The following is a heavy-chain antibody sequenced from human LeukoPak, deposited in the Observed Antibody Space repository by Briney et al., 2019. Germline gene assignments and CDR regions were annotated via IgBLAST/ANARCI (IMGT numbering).Heavy chain of an antibody. CDR2: INPDGTTI. Sequence: GGSLRLSCAASGFTFRHYWMHWDRQVPGKGLVWVSRINPDGTTINYADSVRGRFATSRDNAKNTLHLGMNGLRADDTAVYYCARFRAGAGDFWGQGTLVSVSS. D-gene: IGHD4/OR15-4a*01. V-gene: IGHV3-74*01. J-gene: IGHJ4*02. CDR1: GFTFRHYW. CDR3: ARFRAGAGDF.